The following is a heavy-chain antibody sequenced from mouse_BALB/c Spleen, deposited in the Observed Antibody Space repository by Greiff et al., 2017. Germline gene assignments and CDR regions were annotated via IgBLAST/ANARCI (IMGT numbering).Heavy chain of an antibody. V-gene: IGHV1S81*02. Sequence: VPLQQSGAELVKPGASVKLSCKASGYTFTSYFMYWVKQRPGQGLEWIGEINPSNGGTNFNEKFKSKATLTVDKSSSTAYMQLSSLTSEDSAVYYCTRSDIWFAYWGQGTLVTVSA. CDR3: TRSDIWFAY. J-gene: IGHJ3*01. CDR1: GYTFTSYF. CDR2: INPSNGGT.